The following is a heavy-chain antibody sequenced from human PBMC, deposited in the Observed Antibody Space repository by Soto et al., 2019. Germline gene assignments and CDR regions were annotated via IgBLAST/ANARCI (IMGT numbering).Heavy chain of an antibody. CDR1: GFTFSSYS. D-gene: IGHD4-17*01. J-gene: IGHJ6*02. CDR3: ASYGDGYYYYGMDV. Sequence: GGSLRLSCAASGFTFSSYSMNWVRQAPGEGLEWVSSISSSSSYIYYADSVKGRFTISRDNAKNSLYLQMNSLRAEDTAVYYCASYGDGYYYYGMDVWGQGTTVTVSS. CDR2: ISSSSSYI. V-gene: IGHV3-21*01.